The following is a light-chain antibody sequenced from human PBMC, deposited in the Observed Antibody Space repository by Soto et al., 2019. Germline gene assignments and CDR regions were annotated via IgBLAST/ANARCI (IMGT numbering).Light chain of an antibody. Sequence: IVMTQSPATLSVSPGGRATLSCRASQSISTKLAWYQQKPGQAPRLLIYGASTRAPGIPVGFSGSGSGTEFTLTITSLQSEDFAVYYCQEYNDWRPITFGGGTKVDIK. V-gene: IGKV3-15*01. CDR2: GAS. CDR3: QEYNDWRPIT. J-gene: IGKJ4*01. CDR1: QSISTK.